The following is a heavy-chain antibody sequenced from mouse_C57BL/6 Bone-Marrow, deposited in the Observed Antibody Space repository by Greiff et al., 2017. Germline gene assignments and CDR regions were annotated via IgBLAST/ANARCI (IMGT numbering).Heavy chain of an antibody. D-gene: IGHD1-1*01. CDR1: GYTFTRYW. Sequence: VQLQQPGAELVKPGASVKLSCKASGYTFTRYWMHWVKQRPGQGLEWIGMIYPNSGSTNYNEKFKSKATLTVDKSSSTAYMQLSSLTSEDSAVYDGARSYYGPGYWGQGTTLTVSS. CDR2: IYPNSGST. J-gene: IGHJ2*01. CDR3: ARSYYGPGY. V-gene: IGHV1-64*01.